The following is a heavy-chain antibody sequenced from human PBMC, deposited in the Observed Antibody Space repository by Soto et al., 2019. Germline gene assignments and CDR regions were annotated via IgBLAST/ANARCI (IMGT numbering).Heavy chain of an antibody. Sequence: GGSLRLSCAASGFTFSSYAMSWVRQAPGKGLEWVSAISGSGGSTYYADSVKGLFTISRDNSKNTLYLQMSSLSADDTAVYYCVKSRGGNNFDFFDWGQGALVTVSS. CDR1: GFTFSSYA. CDR2: ISGSGGST. V-gene: IGHV3-23*01. J-gene: IGHJ4*02. CDR3: VKSRGGNNFDFFD. D-gene: IGHD5-12*01.